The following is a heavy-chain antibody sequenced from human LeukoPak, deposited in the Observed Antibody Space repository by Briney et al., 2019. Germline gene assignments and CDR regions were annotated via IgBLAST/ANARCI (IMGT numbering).Heavy chain of an antibody. J-gene: IGHJ5*02. CDR3: ATLVRAHDWFDP. Sequence: ASVKVSCKVSGYTFTDYYMHWVQQAPGKGLEWMGLVDPEDGETIYAEKFQGRVTITADTSTDTAYTELSSLRSEDTAVYYCATLVRAHDWFDPWGQGTLVTVSS. D-gene: IGHD1-26*01. V-gene: IGHV1-69-2*01. CDR1: GYTFTDYY. CDR2: VDPEDGET.